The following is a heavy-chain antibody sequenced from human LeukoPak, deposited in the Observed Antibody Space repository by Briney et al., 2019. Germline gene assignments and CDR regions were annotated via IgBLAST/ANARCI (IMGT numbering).Heavy chain of an antibody. J-gene: IGHJ4*02. CDR1: RFTFSSYA. V-gene: IGHV3-23*01. CDR2: ISGSGGST. CDR3: AITIVGNSDY. D-gene: IGHD2-15*01. Sequence: GRSLRLSCAASRFTFSSYAMSWVRQAPGEGLEWGSAISGSGGSTYYAHPAKGRFTISRDNSKNTLYLQMNSLRAEDTAVYYCAITIVGNSDYWGQGTLVTVCS.